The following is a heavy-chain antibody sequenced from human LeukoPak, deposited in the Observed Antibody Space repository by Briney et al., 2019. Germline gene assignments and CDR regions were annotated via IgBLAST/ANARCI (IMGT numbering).Heavy chain of an antibody. CDR2: INHSGST. Sequence: SETLSLTCAVYGGSLSGYYWSWIRQPPGKGLAWIGEINHSGSTNYNPSLKSRVTISVDTSKNQFSLKLSSVTAADTAVYYCASTRPRGNWGQGTLVTVSS. D-gene: IGHD3-10*01. CDR1: GGSLSGYY. CDR3: ASTRPRGN. J-gene: IGHJ4*02. V-gene: IGHV4-34*01.